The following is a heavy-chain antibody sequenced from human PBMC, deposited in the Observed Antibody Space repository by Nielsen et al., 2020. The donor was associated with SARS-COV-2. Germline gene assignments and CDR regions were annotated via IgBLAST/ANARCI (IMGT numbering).Heavy chain of an antibody. CDR1: GFTFSDYY. CDR3: ARGPEGRYYYGSGSYLGY. Sequence: GESLKISCAAPGFTFSDYYMSWIRQAPGKGLEWVSYISSSSSYTNYADSVKGRFTISRDNAKNSLYLQMNSLRAEDTAVYYCARGPEGRYYYGSGSYLGYWGQGTLVTVSS. CDR2: ISSSSSYT. V-gene: IGHV3-11*03. J-gene: IGHJ4*02. D-gene: IGHD3-10*01.